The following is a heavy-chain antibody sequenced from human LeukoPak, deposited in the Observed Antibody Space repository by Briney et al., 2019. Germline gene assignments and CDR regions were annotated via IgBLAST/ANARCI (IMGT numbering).Heavy chain of an antibody. Sequence: SETLSLTCTASGGPISSYYWSWLRQPPGKGLEWIGYIYYSGSTNYNPSLKSRVSISVDTSKNQFSLKLSSVTAADTAVYYCARDGGSYLFGVAFDIWGQGTMVTVSS. V-gene: IGHV4-59*01. D-gene: IGHD1-26*01. J-gene: IGHJ3*02. CDR2: IYYSGST. CDR1: GGPISSYY. CDR3: ARDGGSYLFGVAFDI.